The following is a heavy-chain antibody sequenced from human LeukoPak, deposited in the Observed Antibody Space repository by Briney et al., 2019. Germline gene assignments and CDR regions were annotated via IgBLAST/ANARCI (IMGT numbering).Heavy chain of an antibody. J-gene: IGHJ4*02. CDR3: ARARRIQLWLRMGYYFDY. CDR1: GGSISSGGYS. CDR2: IYHSGST. V-gene: IGHV4-30-2*01. Sequence: SQTLSLTCAVSGGSISSGGYSWSWIRQPPGKGLEWIGYIYHSGSTYYNPSLKSRVTISVDRSKNQFSLKLSSVTAADTAVYYCARARRIQLWLRMGYYFDYWGQGTLVTVSS. D-gene: IGHD5-18*01.